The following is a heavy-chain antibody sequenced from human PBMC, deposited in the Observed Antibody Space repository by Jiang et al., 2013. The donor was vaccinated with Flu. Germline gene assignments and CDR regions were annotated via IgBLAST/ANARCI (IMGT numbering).Heavy chain of an antibody. CDR3: AGDLHSVSGVVRFDF. Sequence: SGAEVKKPGASVKVSCKASGYNFIRYSISWLRQASGQGPEWMGWISVDNDNANYAQKFQGRVTITTDTSTHTAYMELSGLTSDDTAVYYCAGDLHSVSGVVRFDFWGQGTLVTVSS. J-gene: IGHJ5*01. CDR1: GYNFIRYS. CDR2: ISVDNDNA. D-gene: IGHD3-3*01. V-gene: IGHV1-18*04.